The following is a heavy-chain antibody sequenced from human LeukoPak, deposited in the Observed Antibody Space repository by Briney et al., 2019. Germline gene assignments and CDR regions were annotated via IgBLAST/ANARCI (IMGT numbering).Heavy chain of an antibody. CDR1: GYTFTGYY. CDR2: INPSGGST. Sequence: ASVKVSCKASGYTFTGYYMHWVRQAPGQGLEWMGIINPSGGSTIYAQKFQDRVSMTRDTSTNTVYMESSSLSSEDTAVYYCARGGEYQLLDDFWGQGTLVTVSS. CDR3: ARGGEYQLLDDF. D-gene: IGHD2-2*01. J-gene: IGHJ4*02. V-gene: IGHV1-46*01.